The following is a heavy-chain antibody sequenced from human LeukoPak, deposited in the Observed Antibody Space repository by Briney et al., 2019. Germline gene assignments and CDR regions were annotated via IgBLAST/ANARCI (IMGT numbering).Heavy chain of an antibody. CDR2: LYTSGST. D-gene: IGHD1/OR15-1a*01. CDR1: GASISSYY. CDR3: ARLITGTTTAFDI. J-gene: IGHJ3*02. V-gene: IGHV4-4*07. Sequence: KPSETLSLTCTVSGASISSYYWNWIRQPAGKGLEWIRRLYTSGSTHYNPSLKSPVTMSVDTSKNQFSLKLSSVTAADTAVYYCARLITGTTTAFDIWGQGTMVTVSS.